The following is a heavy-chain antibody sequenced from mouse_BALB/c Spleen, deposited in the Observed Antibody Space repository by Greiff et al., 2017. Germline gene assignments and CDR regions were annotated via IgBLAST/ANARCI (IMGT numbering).Heavy chain of an antibody. CDR1: GFTFSSFG. D-gene: IGHD1-1*01. CDR2: ISSGSSTI. Sequence: DVKLVESGGGLVQPGGSRKLSCAASGFTFSSFGMHWVRQAPEKGLEWVAYISSGSSTIYYADTVKGRFTISRDNPKNTLFLQMTSLRSEDTAMYYCARSSHYFDYWGQGTTLTVSS. J-gene: IGHJ2*01. CDR3: ARSSHYFDY. V-gene: IGHV5-17*02.